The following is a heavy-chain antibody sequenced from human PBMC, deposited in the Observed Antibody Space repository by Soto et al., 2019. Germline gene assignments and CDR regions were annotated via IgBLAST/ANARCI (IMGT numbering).Heavy chain of an antibody. CDR2: MNPNSGNT. V-gene: IGHV1-8*02. D-gene: IGHD2-15*01. CDR3: ARDPCSGASCYNWFDP. J-gene: IGHJ5*02. Sequence: ASVKVSCKASGYTFTSYGINWVRQATGQGLEWMGWMNPNSGNTGYAQKFQGRVTMTRDTSISTAYMELSSLRSEDTAVYYCARDPCSGASCYNWFDPWGQGTLVTVSS. CDR1: GYTFTSYG.